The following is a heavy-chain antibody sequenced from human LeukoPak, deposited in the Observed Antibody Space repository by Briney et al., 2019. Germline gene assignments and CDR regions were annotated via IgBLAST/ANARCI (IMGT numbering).Heavy chain of an antibody. CDR1: EFTFST. D-gene: IGHD2-15*01. CDR2: ISGSGGGA. J-gene: IGHJ3*02. CDR3: AQGGQLLLSAFDI. V-gene: IGHV3-23*01. Sequence: PGGSLRLSCAASEFTFSTMSWVRQAPGKGLEWVSAISGSGGGAYYADSVKGRFTISRDTSKKTLYLQMNSLRAEDTAVYYCAQGGQLLLSAFDIWGQGTMVTVSS.